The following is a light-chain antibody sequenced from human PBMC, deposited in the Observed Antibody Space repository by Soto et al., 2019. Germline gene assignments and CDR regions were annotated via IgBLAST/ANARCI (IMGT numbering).Light chain of an antibody. V-gene: IGKV3-15*01. J-gene: IGKJ4*01. Sequence: EIVMTQSPATLSVSPGERATLSCRASQSVSSNLAWYQQKPGQAPRLLIYGASTRATGIPARFSGSGSGTDSTPTISTLQSEDFAVYYCQQNNTWPPPSFGGGTRVEIK. CDR3: QQNNTWPPPS. CDR1: QSVSSN. CDR2: GAS.